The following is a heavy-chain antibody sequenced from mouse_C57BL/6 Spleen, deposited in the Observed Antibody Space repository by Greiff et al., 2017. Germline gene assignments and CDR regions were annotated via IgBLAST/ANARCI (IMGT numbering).Heavy chain of an antibody. J-gene: IGHJ1*03. CDR1: GYTFTSYW. V-gene: IGHV1-59*01. Sequence: QVQLQQPGAELVRPGTSVKLSCKASGYTFTSYWMHWVKQRPGQGLEWIGVIDPSDSYTNYNQKFKGKATLTVDTSSSTAYMQLSSLPSEDSAVYDWARGEDDYDGWYFGVWGTGTTVTVS. CDR2: IDPSDSYT. D-gene: IGHD2-4*01. CDR3: ARGEDDYDGWYFGV.